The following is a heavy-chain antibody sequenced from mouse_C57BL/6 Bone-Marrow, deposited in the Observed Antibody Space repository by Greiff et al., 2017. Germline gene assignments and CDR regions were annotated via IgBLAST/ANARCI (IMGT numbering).Heavy chain of an antibody. D-gene: IGHD6-2*01. CDR3: ARPSPFAY. CDR2: ISSGGSYT. Sequence: DVMLVESGGDLVKPGGSLKLSCAASGFTFSSYGMSWVRQTPDQRLEWVATISSGGSYTYYPDSVKGRFTISRDNAKNTLYLQMSSLKSEDTAMYYCARPSPFAYWGQGTLVTVSA. J-gene: IGHJ3*01. V-gene: IGHV5-6*02. CDR1: GFTFSSYG.